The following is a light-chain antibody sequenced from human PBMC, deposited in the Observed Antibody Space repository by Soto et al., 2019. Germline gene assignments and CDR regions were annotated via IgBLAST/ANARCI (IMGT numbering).Light chain of an antibody. CDR3: QQAFSFPFT. V-gene: IGKV1-12*01. Sequence: DIQMTQSPSSVVAYVGDTVTITCRASQGISDWIAWYQQKPGKAPKLLISAASSLQSGVPSRFSGGGSGTDFSLTIYSLQSEDSATYYCQQAFSFPFTFGPGTKVDIK. CDR1: QGISDW. J-gene: IGKJ3*01. CDR2: AAS.